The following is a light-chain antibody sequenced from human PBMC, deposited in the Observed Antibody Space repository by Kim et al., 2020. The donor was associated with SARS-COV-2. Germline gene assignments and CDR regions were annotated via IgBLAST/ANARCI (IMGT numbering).Light chain of an antibody. J-gene: IGKJ4*01. Sequence: SPGEGAALSCWASRTVISNYLAWYQQKPGQAPSLLSYGASSRATGIPDRFSGSGSGTDFTLTISSLEPEDFAVYNCQQYGSSPLTFGGGTKVDIK. V-gene: IGKV3-20*01. CDR3: QQYGSSPLT. CDR1: RTVISNY. CDR2: GAS.